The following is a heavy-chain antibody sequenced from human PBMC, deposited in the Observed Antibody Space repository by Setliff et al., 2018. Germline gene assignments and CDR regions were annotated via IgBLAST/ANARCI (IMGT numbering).Heavy chain of an antibody. CDR1: DGSISTYY. Sequence: SSETLSLTCTVSDGSISTYYWSWIRQPPGGGLEYIGYIYTSGIINYDPSLKSRVTMSLDTSKNQFSLSLTSVTAADTAMYFCARTARVPDCSGQGILVTVSS. V-gene: IGHV4-4*08. J-gene: IGHJ4*02. CDR2: IYTSGII. CDR3: ARTARVPDC.